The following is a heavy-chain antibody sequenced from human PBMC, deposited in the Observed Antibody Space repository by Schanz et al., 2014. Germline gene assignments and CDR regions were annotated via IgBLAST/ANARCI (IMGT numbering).Heavy chain of an antibody. D-gene: IGHD6-19*01. J-gene: IGHJ4*02. V-gene: IGHV3-33*08. CDR1: GLIFSTYT. CDR3: ARDRVGAGSYFDY. CDR2: IWYDGSNK. Sequence: VQLVESGGGLVRPGGSLRLSCTTSGLIFSTYTLNWVRQAPGRGLEWVALIWYDGSNKYYAESVKGRFTISRDNPKNTLYLQMNSLRAEDTAVYYGARDRVGAGSYFDYWGQGTLVTVSS.